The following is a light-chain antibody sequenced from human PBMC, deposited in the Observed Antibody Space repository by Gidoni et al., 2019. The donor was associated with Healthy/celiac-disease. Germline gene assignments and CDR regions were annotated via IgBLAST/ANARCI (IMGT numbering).Light chain of an antibody. J-gene: IGKJ1*01. V-gene: IGKV3-11*01. CDR1: QRVSSY. Sequence: DIVLTQSPATLSLSPGERATLSCRASQRVSSYLAWYQQKPGQAPRLLIYDASNRATGIPARFSGSGSGTDFTLTISSLEPEDFAVYYCQQRSNWRTFXQXTKVEIK. CDR3: QQRSNWRT. CDR2: DAS.